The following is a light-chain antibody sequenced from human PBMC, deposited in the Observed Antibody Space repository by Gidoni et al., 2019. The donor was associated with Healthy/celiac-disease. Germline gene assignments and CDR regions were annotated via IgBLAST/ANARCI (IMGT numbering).Light chain of an antibody. Sequence: QSVLTQPPSASGTPGQRVTISCSGRSSNIGSNTVNWYQQLPVTAPKLLIYSNNQRPSGVADRFSGSKSGTSASLAISGLQSEDEADYYCAAWDDSLNGPVFGGGTKLTVL. J-gene: IGLJ2*01. CDR3: AAWDDSLNGPV. V-gene: IGLV1-44*01. CDR1: SSNIGSNT. CDR2: SNN.